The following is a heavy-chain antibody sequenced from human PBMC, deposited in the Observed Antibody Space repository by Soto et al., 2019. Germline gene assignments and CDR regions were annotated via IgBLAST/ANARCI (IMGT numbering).Heavy chain of an antibody. CDR2: IYYSGST. CDR1: GGSISSGGYY. Sequence: SETLSLTCTVSGGSISSGGYYWSWIRQHPGKGLEWIGYIYYSGSTYYNPSLKSRVTISVDTSKNQFSLKLSSVTAADTAVYYCARDTAYYDRGYFDYWGQGTLVTVSS. CDR3: ARDTAYYDRGYFDY. D-gene: IGHD3-22*01. V-gene: IGHV4-31*03. J-gene: IGHJ4*02.